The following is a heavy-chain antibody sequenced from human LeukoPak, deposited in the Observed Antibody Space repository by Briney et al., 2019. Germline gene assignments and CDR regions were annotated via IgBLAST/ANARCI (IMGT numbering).Heavy chain of an antibody. CDR1: GYTFTGYY. J-gene: IGHJ4*02. D-gene: IGHD3-10*01. CDR3: AREDLRGVARSPFVDY. CDR2: INPNSGGT. Sequence: ASVKVSCKASGYTFTGYYMHWVRQAPGQGLEWMGWINPNSGGTNYAQKFQGRVTMTRDTSISTAYMELSRLRSDDTAVYYCAREDLRGVARSPFVDYWGQGTLVTVSS. V-gene: IGHV1-2*02.